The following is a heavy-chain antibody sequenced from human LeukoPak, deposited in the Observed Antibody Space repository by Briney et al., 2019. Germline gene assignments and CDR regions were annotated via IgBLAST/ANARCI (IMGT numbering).Heavy chain of an antibody. CDR1: GFTFSNAW. CDR2: IKSKTDGGTA. V-gene: IGHV3-15*07. CDR3: TTDYPSIIVAGSGDWFDP. D-gene: IGHD2/OR15-2a*01. J-gene: IGHJ5*02. Sequence: GGSLRLSCAASGFTFSNAWMNWVRQAPGKGLEWVGCIKSKTDGGTADYAAPVKGRFTMSRDDSKNTLYLQMNSLKTEDTAVYYCTTDYPSIIVAGSGDWFDPWGQGTLVTVSS.